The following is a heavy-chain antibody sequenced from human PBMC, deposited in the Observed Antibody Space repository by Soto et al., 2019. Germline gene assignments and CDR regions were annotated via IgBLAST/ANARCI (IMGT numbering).Heavy chain of an antibody. D-gene: IGHD4-17*01. Sequence: GASVKVSCKASGYTFTSYGISWVRQAPGQGLEWMGWISAYNGNTNYAQKLQGRVTVTTDTSTSTAYMELRSLRSDDTAVYYCARGATRTTLKTIDYCGQGTLVTVSS. CDR2: ISAYNGNT. V-gene: IGHV1-18*04. CDR3: ARGATRTTLKTIDY. J-gene: IGHJ4*02. CDR1: GYTFTSYG.